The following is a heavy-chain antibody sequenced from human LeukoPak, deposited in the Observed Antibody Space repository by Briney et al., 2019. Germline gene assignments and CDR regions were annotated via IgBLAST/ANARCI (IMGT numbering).Heavy chain of an antibody. D-gene: IGHD3-10*01. V-gene: IGHV1-2*02. CDR1: GNTFTGYY. Sequence: ASVKVSCKASGNTFTGYYMHWVRQAPGQGLEWMGWINPNSGGTNYAQKFQGRVTMTRDTSISTAYMELSRLRSDDTAVYYCATWAAMVRGVISDYWGQGTLVTVSS. CDR2: INPNSGGT. CDR3: ATWAAMVRGVISDY. J-gene: IGHJ4*02.